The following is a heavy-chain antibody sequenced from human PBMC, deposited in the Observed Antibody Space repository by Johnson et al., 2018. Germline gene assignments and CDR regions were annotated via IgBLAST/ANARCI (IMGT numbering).Heavy chain of an antibody. CDR2: ISSSSSYI. Sequence: EVQLVESGGGLVKPGGSLRLSCAASGFTFSSYSMNWVRQAPGKGLEWVSSISSSSSYIYYADSVKGRFTSSRDNAKNSLYLQMNRLRAEDTAVYYCAKDYDDRREDAFEIWGQGTMVTVSS. CDR3: AKDYDDRREDAFEI. D-gene: IGHD3-22*01. V-gene: IGHV3-21*01. J-gene: IGHJ3*02. CDR1: GFTFSSYS.